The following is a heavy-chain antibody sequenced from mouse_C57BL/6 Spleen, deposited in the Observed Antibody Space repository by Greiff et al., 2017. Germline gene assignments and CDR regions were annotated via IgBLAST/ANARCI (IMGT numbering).Heavy chain of an antibody. Sequence: VQLQHSGAELARPGASVKLSCKASGSPFPSYGISWVKQRTGQGLEWIGEIYPRSGNTYYNEKFKGKATLTADKSSSTAYVELRSLTSEDSAVYFCALYYGNSFYAMDYWGQGTSVTVSS. CDR1: GSPFPSYG. CDR3: ALYYGNSFYAMDY. D-gene: IGHD2-1*01. CDR2: IYPRSGNT. V-gene: IGHV1-81*01. J-gene: IGHJ4*01.